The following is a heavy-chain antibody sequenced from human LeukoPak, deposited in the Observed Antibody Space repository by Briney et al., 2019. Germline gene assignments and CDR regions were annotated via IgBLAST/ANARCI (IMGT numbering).Heavy chain of an antibody. CDR1: GFTFSSYG. Sequence: GGSLRLSCAASGFTFSSYGMHWVRQAPGKGLEWVAVISYDGSNRYYADSVKGRFTISRDKSKNTLYLQMNSLRSEDTAVYYYARAGPSSSWHQFDYWGQGTLVTVSS. CDR3: ARAGPSSSWHQFDY. V-gene: IGHV3-30*03. J-gene: IGHJ4*02. D-gene: IGHD6-13*01. CDR2: ISYDGSNR.